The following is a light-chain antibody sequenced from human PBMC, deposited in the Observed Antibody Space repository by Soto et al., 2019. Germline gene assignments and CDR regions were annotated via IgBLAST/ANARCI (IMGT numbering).Light chain of an antibody. CDR3: QHYKMYSPWT. CDR2: DAS. CDR1: QSISNL. Sequence: DIQMTQSPSTLSASVGDRVTITCRASQSISNLLAWYQQKPGQAPKLLIYDASSLESGVPSRFSGSGSGTEFTLTISGLQPDDFASYYCQHYKMYSPWTFGQGTKVDIK. V-gene: IGKV1-5*01. J-gene: IGKJ1*01.